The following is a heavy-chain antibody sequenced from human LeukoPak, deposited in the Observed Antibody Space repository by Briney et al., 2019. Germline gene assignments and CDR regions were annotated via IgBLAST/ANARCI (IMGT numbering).Heavy chain of an antibody. V-gene: IGHV4-39*07. CDR2: IYYSGST. CDR3: ARDLGYSSSWCWFDP. J-gene: IGHJ5*02. D-gene: IGHD6-13*01. CDR1: GGYISSSSYY. Sequence: NPSETLSLTCTVSGGYISSSSYYWGWIRQPPGKGLEWFGSIYYSGSTYYNPSLKSRVTVSVDTSKNQFSLKLSSVTAADTAVYYCARDLGYSSSWCWFDPWGQGTLVTVSS.